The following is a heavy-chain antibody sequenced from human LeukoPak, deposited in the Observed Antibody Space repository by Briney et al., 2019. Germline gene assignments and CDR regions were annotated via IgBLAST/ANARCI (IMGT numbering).Heavy chain of an antibody. CDR2: MNPNSGNT. D-gene: IGHD1-26*01. Sequence: ASVKVSCKASGYTFTSYDINWVRQATGQGLEWMGLMNPNSGNTGYAQKFQGRVTMTRNTSISTAYMELSSLRSEDTAVYYCASPKVGATTNYYYGMDVWGQGTTVTVSS. CDR1: GYTFTSYD. J-gene: IGHJ6*02. V-gene: IGHV1-8*01. CDR3: ASPKVGATTNYYYGMDV.